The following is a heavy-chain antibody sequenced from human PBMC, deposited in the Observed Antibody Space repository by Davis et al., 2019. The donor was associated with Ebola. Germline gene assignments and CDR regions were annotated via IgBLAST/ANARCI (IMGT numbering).Heavy chain of an antibody. J-gene: IGHJ2*01. Sequence: GESLKISCSASGFTFSSYSMSWVRQAPGKGLEWVSYISSSTRTIYYADSVKGRFTISRDNAKNSLYLQMNSLRAEDTAVYYCARVLGVTTFDLWGRGTLVTVSS. V-gene: IGHV3-48*04. CDR3: ARVLGVTTFDL. CDR1: GFTFSSYS. D-gene: IGHD4-17*01. CDR2: ISSSTRTI.